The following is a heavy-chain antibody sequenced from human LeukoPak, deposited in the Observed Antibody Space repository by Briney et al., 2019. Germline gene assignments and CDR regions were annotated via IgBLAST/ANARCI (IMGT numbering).Heavy chain of an antibody. V-gene: IGHV3-21*01. D-gene: IGHD6-19*01. J-gene: IGHJ3*02. CDR1: GFTSCGDA. Sequence: PVGSLRHSSAPAGFTSCGDAMSCGRQALEKGVGCGLYICTVGDNTFYADSPKGRFTVSRDNAKNSLFLQMDSMRAEDTAVYYCARDRAYSSGWYIGDRDGFDIWGQGTMVTVSS. CDR2: ICTVGDNT. CDR3: ARDRAYSSGWYIGDRDGFDI.